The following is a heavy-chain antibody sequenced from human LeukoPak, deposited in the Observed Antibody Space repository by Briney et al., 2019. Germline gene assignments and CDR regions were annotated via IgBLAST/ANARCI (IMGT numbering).Heavy chain of an antibody. J-gene: IGHJ5*02. CDR1: GFTFTNHW. Sequence: GGSLRLSCAASGFTFTNHWMSWVRQAPGKGLEWVANIKEDGSEKYYVDSAKGRFTVSRDNVKNSLFLQMNSLRVDDTAVYYCAKSGSSVFWSWGQGTLVSVSS. CDR2: IKEDGSEK. V-gene: IGHV3-7*03. CDR3: AKSGSSVFWS. D-gene: IGHD3-3*02.